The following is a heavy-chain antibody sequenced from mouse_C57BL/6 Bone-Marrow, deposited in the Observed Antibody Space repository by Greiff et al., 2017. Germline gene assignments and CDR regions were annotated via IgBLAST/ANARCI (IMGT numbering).Heavy chain of an antibody. CDR3: AREGRFYGSSWYFDV. D-gene: IGHD1-1*01. CDR2: IHPNSGST. J-gene: IGHJ1*03. CDR1: GYTFTSYW. Sequence: QVQLKQPGAELVKPGASVKLSCKASGYTFTSYWMHWVKQRPGQGLEWIGMIHPNSGSTNYNEKFKRKATLTVDQSSSTAYMQLSSLTSEDSAVYYCAREGRFYGSSWYFDVWGTGTTVTVSS. V-gene: IGHV1-64*01.